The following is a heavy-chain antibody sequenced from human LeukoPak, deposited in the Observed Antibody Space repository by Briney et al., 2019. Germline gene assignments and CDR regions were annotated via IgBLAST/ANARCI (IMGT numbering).Heavy chain of an antibody. V-gene: IGHV4-59*01. CDR1: GGSISSYY. D-gene: IGHD1-26*01. CDR2: ISYSGTT. CDR3: ARDGRMGASDY. Sequence: RASETLSLTCTVSGGSISSYYWSWAWQPPGKGLEWIGYISYSGTTSYNPSLRSRVTISLDTSKPQFSLKLSSVTAADTALYYCARDGRMGASDYWGQGTLVTVSS. J-gene: IGHJ4*02.